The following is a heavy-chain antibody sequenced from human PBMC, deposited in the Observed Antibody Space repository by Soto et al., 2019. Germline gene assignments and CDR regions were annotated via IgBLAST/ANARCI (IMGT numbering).Heavy chain of an antibody. J-gene: IGHJ4*02. CDR3: ARSLRIAVADPLRAFDY. CDR1: GGSFSGYY. V-gene: IGHV4-34*01. D-gene: IGHD6-19*01. Sequence: SETLSLTCAVYGGSFSGYYWSWIHQPPGKGLEWIGEINHSGSTNYNPSLKSRVTISVDTSKNQFSLKLSSVTAADTAVYYCARSLRIAVADPLRAFDYWGQGTLVTVSS. CDR2: INHSGST.